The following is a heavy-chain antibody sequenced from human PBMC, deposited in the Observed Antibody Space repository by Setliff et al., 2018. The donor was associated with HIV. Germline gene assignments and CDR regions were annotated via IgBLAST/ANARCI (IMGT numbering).Heavy chain of an antibody. V-gene: IGHV3-30*07. CDR2: ISSDGISK. D-gene: IGHD2-8*02. CDR1: GFT. Sequence: GGSLRLSCAAFGFTVHWVRQAPGKGLEWVSAISSDGISKYYADSVKGRFTISRDNSKNTVYLQMNNLRAEDTALYHCAKGSVGHCTGVTCYPFDYWGQGTLVTVSS. CDR3: AKGSVGHCTGVTCYPFDY. J-gene: IGHJ4*02.